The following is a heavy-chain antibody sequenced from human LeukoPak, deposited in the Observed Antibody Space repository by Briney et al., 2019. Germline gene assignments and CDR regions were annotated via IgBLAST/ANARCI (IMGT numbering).Heavy chain of an antibody. CDR3: AGGRRDGYNWYYFDY. V-gene: IGHV1-69*13. J-gene: IGHJ4*02. CDR1: GGTFSSYA. CDR2: IIPTFGTA. D-gene: IGHD5-24*01. Sequence: ASVKVSCKASGGTFSSYAISWVRQAPGQGLEWMGGIIPTFGTANYAQKFQGRVTITADESTSTAYMELSSLRSEDTAVYYCAGGRRDGYNWYYFDYWGQGTLVTVSS.